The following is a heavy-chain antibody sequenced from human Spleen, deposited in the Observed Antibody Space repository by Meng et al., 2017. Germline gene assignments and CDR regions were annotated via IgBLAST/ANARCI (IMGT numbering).Heavy chain of an antibody. J-gene: IGHJ4*01. CDR3: SGHVDY. V-gene: IGHV3-15*01. Sequence: EVQLVESGGGLAKPGGSLRFSCAASGFTFSNAWMTWVRQAPGKGLEWIGRMKSNVDGGTVDYAAAVKGRFLISRDDPENTFYLQLNSLKTEDTAVYYCSGHVDYWGHGTLVTVFS. CDR2: MKSNVDGGTV. CDR1: GFTFSNAW.